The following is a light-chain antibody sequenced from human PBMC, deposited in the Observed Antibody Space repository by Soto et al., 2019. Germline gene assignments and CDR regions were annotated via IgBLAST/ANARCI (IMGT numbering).Light chain of an antibody. CDR3: QQTYSVPAT. V-gene: IGKV1-39*01. CDR1: QNIRNY. CDR2: AAS. Sequence: IQMTQSPSSLSASVGDRVTITCRTTQNIRNYLNWYQQKPGKAPKLLIYAASGLQSGVPSRFSACGSGTDFTLTISYLQPEDFAAYYCQQTYSVPATFGQGTKVE. J-gene: IGKJ1*01.